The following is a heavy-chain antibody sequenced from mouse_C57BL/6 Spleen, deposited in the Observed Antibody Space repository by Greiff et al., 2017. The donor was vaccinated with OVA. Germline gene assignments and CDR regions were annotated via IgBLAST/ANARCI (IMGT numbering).Heavy chain of an antibody. CDR1: GYTFTSYW. Sequence: QVQLQQPGAELVKPGASVKLSCKASGYTFTSYWMQWVKQRPGQGLEWIGEIEPSDSYTNYNQKFKGKATLTVDTSSSTAYMQLSSLTSEDSAVYYCARRIYSWYCDVWGTGTTVTVSS. V-gene: IGHV1-50*01. CDR2: IEPSDSYT. D-gene: IGHD2-1*01. CDR3: ARRIYSWYCDV. J-gene: IGHJ1*03.